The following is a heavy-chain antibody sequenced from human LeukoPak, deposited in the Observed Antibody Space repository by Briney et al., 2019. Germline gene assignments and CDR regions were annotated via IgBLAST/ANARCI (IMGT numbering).Heavy chain of an antibody. CDR1: GFTFTSYG. V-gene: IGHV3-30*03. CDR3: ARDLSPVVRASPMGY. J-gene: IGHJ4*02. D-gene: IGHD3-10*01. CDR2: ITYDGYYK. Sequence: GGSLRLSCAASGFTFTSYGMHWVRQAPGKGLEWVALITYDGYYKYYSDSVKGRFTISSDTSKNTLYLQMNSLRAEDTAVYYCARDLSPVVRASPMGYWGQGTPVTVSS.